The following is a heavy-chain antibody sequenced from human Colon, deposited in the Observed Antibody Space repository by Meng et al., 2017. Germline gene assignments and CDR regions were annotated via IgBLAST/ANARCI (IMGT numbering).Heavy chain of an antibody. J-gene: IGHJ5*01. Sequence: VTPSATSYPTCIVSGVFISRSMYVWGGVLQPTGKGLEWIGYIDHSGTTYNNPSLKTRLTMSVDKSKNQFSLKLTSVTAADTAVYYCARVVSLVVKGNWFDSWGQGTLVTVSS. D-gene: IGHD2-15*01. CDR1: GVFISRSMYV. CDR3: ARVVSLVVKGNWFDS. V-gene: IGHV4-31*03. CDR2: IDHSGTT.